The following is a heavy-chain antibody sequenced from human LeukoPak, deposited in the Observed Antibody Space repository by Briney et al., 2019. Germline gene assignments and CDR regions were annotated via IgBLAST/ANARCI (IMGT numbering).Heavy chain of an antibody. CDR2: ISYDGSNK. J-gene: IGHJ6*02. V-gene: IGHV3-30-3*01. CDR3: ARALLSPFIYYYGMDV. Sequence: GGSLRLSCAASGFTFSSYWMSWVRQAPGKGLEWVAVISYDGSNKYYADSVKGRFTISRDNSKNTLYLQMNSLRAEDTAVYYCARALLSPFIYYYGMDVWGQGTTVTVSS. D-gene: IGHD3-10*01. CDR1: GFTFSSYW.